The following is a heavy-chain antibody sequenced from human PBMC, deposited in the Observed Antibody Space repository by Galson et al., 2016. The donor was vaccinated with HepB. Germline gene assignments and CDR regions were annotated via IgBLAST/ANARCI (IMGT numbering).Heavy chain of an antibody. CDR3: AGDGGYDWFDY. Sequence: ETLSLTCTVSGGSIRSYYWSWIRQPPGKGLEWIGYIYYSGSANYNPSLKSRVSISVDTSQSQFSLKLTSVTAADTAVYYCAGDGGYDWFDYWGQGTLVTVSS. J-gene: IGHJ4*02. D-gene: IGHD5-12*01. CDR2: IYYSGSA. CDR1: GGSIRSYY. V-gene: IGHV4-59*01.